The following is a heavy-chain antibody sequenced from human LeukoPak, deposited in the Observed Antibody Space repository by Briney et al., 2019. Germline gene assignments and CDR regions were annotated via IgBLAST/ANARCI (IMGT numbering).Heavy chain of an antibody. D-gene: IGHD6-13*01. V-gene: IGHV3-23*01. J-gene: IGHJ2*01. CDR3: ARSEGQGAAAGTYWYFDL. Sequence: PGGSLRLSCAASGFTFSSYAMSWVRQAPGKGLEWVSAISNTGGSTYYADSVKGRFTISRDNSKNTLYLQMNNLRAEDTAVYYCARSEGQGAAAGTYWYFDLWGRGTLVTVSS. CDR2: ISNTGGST. CDR1: GFTFSSYA.